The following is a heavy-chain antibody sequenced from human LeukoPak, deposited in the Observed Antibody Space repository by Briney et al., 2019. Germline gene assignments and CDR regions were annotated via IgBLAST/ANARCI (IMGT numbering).Heavy chain of an antibody. CDR2: IYPGDSDT. D-gene: IGHD3-9*01. V-gene: IGHV5-51*01. CDR3: ARHPLTGYYRGFDY. Sequence: GASLQISSKGSGYSFTSYWIGWVRRMPGKGLGGRGIIYPGDSDTRYSPSFQGQVTISADKSISTAYLQWSSLKASDTAMYYCARHPLTGYYRGFDYWGQGTLVTVSS. J-gene: IGHJ4*02. CDR1: GYSFTSYW.